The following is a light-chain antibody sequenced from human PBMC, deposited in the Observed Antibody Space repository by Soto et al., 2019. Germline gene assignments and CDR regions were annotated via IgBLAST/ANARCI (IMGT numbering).Light chain of an antibody. Sequence: QSALTQRASVSGSPGQSITISCTGTSSDVGNYIYVSWFQHHPGKAPKLMIYEVSNRPSGVSNRFSASKSGNTASLTISGLQAEDEADYYCSSYTSNNTPFVFGTGTKVTVL. CDR2: EVS. J-gene: IGLJ1*01. CDR1: SSDVGNYIY. V-gene: IGLV2-14*01. CDR3: SSYTSNNTPFV.